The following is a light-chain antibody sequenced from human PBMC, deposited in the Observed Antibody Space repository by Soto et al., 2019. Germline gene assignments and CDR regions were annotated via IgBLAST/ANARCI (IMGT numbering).Light chain of an antibody. CDR1: QSVRSS. Sequence: EIVLTQSPATLSLSPGERATLSCRASQSVRSSLAWYQQKPGQAPRLLIYDTSNRATGIPARFSGSGSGADFTLTISSLEPEDFAVYYCQLRRDWPPWTFGLGTKVEV. CDR3: QLRRDWPPWT. V-gene: IGKV3-11*01. CDR2: DTS. J-gene: IGKJ1*01.